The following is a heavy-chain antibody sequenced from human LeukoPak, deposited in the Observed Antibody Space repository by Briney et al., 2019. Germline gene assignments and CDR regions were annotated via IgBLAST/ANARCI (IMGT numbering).Heavy chain of an antibody. Sequence: GGSLRLSCAASGFTFSSYWMSWVRQAPGKGLEWVANIKQGGSEKYYVDSVKGRFTISRDNAKNSLYLQMNSLRAEDTAVYYCARVFFYDFWSGYPTYYYYGMDVWGQGTTVTVSS. V-gene: IGHV3-7*01. CDR2: IKQGGSEK. CDR1: GFTFSSYW. J-gene: IGHJ6*02. CDR3: ARVFFYDFWSGYPTYYYYGMDV. D-gene: IGHD3-3*01.